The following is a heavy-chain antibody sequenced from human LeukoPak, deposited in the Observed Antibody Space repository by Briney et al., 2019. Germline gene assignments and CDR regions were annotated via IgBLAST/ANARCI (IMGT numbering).Heavy chain of an antibody. J-gene: IGHJ4*02. Sequence: SHTLSLTCAISGDRVSTNSAAWNWIRQSPSRGLEWLGRTFYRSKWFNEYALSVKSRISIESDTSKNQFSLHLNSVTPEDTAVYYCARLRLPTNFFDYWGQGALVTVSS. V-gene: IGHV6-1*01. CDR1: GDRVSTNSAA. CDR2: TFYRSKWFN. CDR3: ARLRLPTNFFDY.